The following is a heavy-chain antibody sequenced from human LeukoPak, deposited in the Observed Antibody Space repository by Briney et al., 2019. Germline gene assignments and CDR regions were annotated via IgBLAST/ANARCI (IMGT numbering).Heavy chain of an antibody. J-gene: IGHJ3*02. CDR1: GFTFSSYA. CDR3: AKDPIVGATTGTDAFDI. CDR2: ISGSGVST. D-gene: IGHD1-26*01. V-gene: IGHV3-23*01. Sequence: GGSLRLSCAASGFTFSSYAMSWVRQAPGKGLEWVSDISGSGVSTFYAVSVRGRFTISRDNSKNTLYLQMNSLRAEDTAVYYCAKDPIVGATTGTDAFDIWGQGTMVTVSS.